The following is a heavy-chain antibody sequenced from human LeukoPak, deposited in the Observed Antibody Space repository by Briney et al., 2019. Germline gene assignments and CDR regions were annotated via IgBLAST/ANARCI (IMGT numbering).Heavy chain of an antibody. J-gene: IGHJ4*02. CDR3: ARVRYCSTNRCYDREFDN. CDR2: IYYSGNT. D-gene: IGHD2-2*01. V-gene: IGHV4-59*01. CDR1: GCSISNYY. Sequence: SETLSLTCTVSGCSISNYYWSWIRQPPGKGLEWIGYIYYSGNTNYNPSLKSRVTISVDTSKNQFSLKLNSVTAADTAVYCCARVRYCSTNRCYDREFDNWGQGTLVTVSS.